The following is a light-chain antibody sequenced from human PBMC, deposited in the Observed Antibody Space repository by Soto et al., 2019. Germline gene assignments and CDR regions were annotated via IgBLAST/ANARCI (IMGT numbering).Light chain of an antibody. J-gene: IGKJ5*01. CDR2: DAY. CDR1: QSVTGTN. V-gene: IGKV3D-20*02. CDR3: QQRHMWPIT. Sequence: IVLTQSPVTLSLSPGEGATLSCRASQSVTGTNLAWYQQRAGQAPRLLIYDAYNRATGIPPRFSGSGSGTDFTLTISSLGPEDSAVYYCQQRHMWPITFGQGTRLEIK.